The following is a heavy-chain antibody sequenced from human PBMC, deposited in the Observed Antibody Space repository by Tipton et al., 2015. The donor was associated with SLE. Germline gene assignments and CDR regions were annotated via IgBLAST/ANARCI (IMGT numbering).Heavy chain of an antibody. CDR2: IYNSGIT. V-gene: IGHV4-61*02. J-gene: IGHJ6*03. Sequence: TLSLTCTVSGDSFSSGSSSWNWVRQPAGKGLEWIGLIYNSGITNYNPSLQSRVTLSVDMSKNQFSLRLSSVTAADTGVYYCVKSVVVVSPRDYYYYMDVWGKGTTLTVSS. D-gene: IGHD2-15*01. CDR1: GDSFSSGSSS. CDR3: VKSVVVVSPRDYYYYMDV.